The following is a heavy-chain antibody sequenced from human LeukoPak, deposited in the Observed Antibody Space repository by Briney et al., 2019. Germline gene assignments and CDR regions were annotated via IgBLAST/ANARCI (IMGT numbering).Heavy chain of an antibody. J-gene: IGHJ6*03. Sequence: ASVKISCKASGYALTRYDMHWVRQAPGQGLEWMGRINPSGGTTTYAQKFKGRITMTRDTFTGTVYMEVNSLRSEDTAVYYCARVGVVGYFYYMDVWGKGTTVTVSS. V-gene: IGHV1-46*01. CDR3: ARVGVVGYFYYMDV. D-gene: IGHD3-10*01. CDR1: GYALTRYD. CDR2: INPSGGTT.